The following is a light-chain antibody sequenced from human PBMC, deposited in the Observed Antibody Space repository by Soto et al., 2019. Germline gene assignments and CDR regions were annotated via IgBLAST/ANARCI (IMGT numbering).Light chain of an antibody. V-gene: IGLV2-8*01. CDR3: SSFTGASTI. J-gene: IGLJ1*01. Sequence: QSALTQPPSASGSPGQSVTISCTGTSSDVGGYNYVSWYQQHPGKAPKLVIYEVTKRPSGVPDRFSGSKSGNTASLTVSGLQVEDEADYYCSSFTGASTIFGTGTKVTVL. CDR1: SSDVGGYNY. CDR2: EVT.